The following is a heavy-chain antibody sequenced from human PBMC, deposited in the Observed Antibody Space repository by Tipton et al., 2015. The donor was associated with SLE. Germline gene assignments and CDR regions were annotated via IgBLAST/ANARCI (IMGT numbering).Heavy chain of an antibody. Sequence: TLSLTCTVSGGSISSSSYYWGWIRQPPGKGLEWIGSIYYSGSTYYNPSLKSRVTISVDTSKNQFPLKLSSVTAADTAVYYCARAGYCSGGSCYHDYWGQGTPVTVSS. CDR1: GGSISSSSYY. J-gene: IGHJ4*02. V-gene: IGHV4-39*06. CDR2: IYYSGST. CDR3: ARAGYCSGGSCYHDY. D-gene: IGHD2-15*01.